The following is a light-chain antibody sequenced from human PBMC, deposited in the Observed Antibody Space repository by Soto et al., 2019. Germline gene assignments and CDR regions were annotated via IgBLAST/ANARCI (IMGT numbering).Light chain of an antibody. CDR1: SSNIGSNY. CDR2: RNN. V-gene: IGLV1-47*01. Sequence: QSVLTQPPSASGTPGQRVTISCSGSSSNIGSNYVYWYQQLPGTAPKLLIYRNNQRPSGVPDRFSGSKSGTSASLANSGLRSEDEADYYCAAWDDSLSGYVFGTGTKLTVL. J-gene: IGLJ1*01. CDR3: AAWDDSLSGYV.